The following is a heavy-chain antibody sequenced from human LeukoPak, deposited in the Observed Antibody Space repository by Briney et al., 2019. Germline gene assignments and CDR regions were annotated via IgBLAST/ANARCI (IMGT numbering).Heavy chain of an antibody. V-gene: IGHV3-30*02. CDR1: GFTFSSYG. J-gene: IGHJ4*02. Sequence: GGSLRLSCAASGFTFSSYGMHWVRQAPGKGLEWVAFIRYDGSNKYHADSVKGRFTISRDNSKNTLYLQMNSLRAEDTAVYYCAKDQIALSEVPGLDYWGQGTLVTVSS. CDR2: IRYDGSNK. CDR3: AKDQIALSEVPGLDY. D-gene: IGHD2-2*01.